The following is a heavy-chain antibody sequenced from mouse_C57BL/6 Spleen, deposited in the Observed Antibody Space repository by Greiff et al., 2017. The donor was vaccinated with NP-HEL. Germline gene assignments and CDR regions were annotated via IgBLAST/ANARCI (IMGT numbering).Heavy chain of an antibody. V-gene: IGHV1-64*01. CDR1: GYTFTSSW. CDR3: AREGITTVVADY. J-gene: IGHJ2*01. D-gene: IGHD1-1*01. CDR2: IHPNSGST. Sequence: QVQLQQPGAELVKPGASVKLSCKASGYTFTSSWMHWVKQRPGQGLEWIGMIHPNSGSTNYNEKFKSKATLTVDKSSSTAYMQLSSLTSEDSAVYYCAREGITTVVADYWGQGTTLTVSS.